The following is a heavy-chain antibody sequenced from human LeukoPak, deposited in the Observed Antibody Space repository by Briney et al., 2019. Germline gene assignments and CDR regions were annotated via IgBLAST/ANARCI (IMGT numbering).Heavy chain of an antibody. V-gene: IGHV5-51*01. J-gene: IGHJ4*02. CDR1: GYSFTTYW. D-gene: IGHD5-18*01. CDR3: ARIPKLDSSMARYFDY. CDR2: IYPIDSDT. Sequence: GESLKISCKASGYSFTTYWIGWVRQMPGKGLEWMGIIYPIDSDTRYSPSFKGQVSISADKSINTAYLQWSSLKDSDTAMYYCARIPKLDSSMARYFDYWGQGTLVTVSS.